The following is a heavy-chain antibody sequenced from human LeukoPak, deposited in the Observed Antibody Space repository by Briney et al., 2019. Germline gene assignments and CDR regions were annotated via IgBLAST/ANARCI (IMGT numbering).Heavy chain of an antibody. Sequence: GGSLRLSCAASGFTFSSYWMSWVRQAPGKGLEWVANIKQDGSEEYYVDSVKGRFTISRDNAKNSLYLQMNSLRAEDTAVYYCARGSVVITPYYFDYWGQGTLVTVSS. CDR2: IKQDGSEE. CDR1: GFTFSSYW. D-gene: IGHD3-22*01. V-gene: IGHV3-7*01. J-gene: IGHJ4*02. CDR3: ARGSVVITPYYFDY.